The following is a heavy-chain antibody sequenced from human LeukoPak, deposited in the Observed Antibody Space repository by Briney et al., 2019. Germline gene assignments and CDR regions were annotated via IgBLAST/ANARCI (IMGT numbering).Heavy chain of an antibody. CDR1: GFTFSDHY. J-gene: IGHJ4*02. D-gene: IGHD3-22*01. V-gene: IGHV3-72*01. CDR2: TRNKANSYTT. CDR3: AIEVGLSYYYDSSGYVRAYNY. Sequence: GGSLRLSCAASGFTFSDHYMYWVRQAPGKGLEWVGRTRNKANSYTTEYAASVKGRFTISRDDSKNSLYLQMNSLKTEDTAVYYGAIEVGLSYYYDSSGYVRAYNYWGQGTLVTVSS.